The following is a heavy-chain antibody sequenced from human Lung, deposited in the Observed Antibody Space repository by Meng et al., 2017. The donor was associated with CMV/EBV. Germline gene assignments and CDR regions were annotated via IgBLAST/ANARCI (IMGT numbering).Heavy chain of an antibody. CDR2: IKQDGSET. J-gene: IGHJ3*01. D-gene: IGHD3-3*01. V-gene: IGHV3-7*01. Sequence: SCEASGFIFGHYWMTWVRQAPGKGLEWVANIKQDGSETYYVDSLKGRLTISRDNAKNSLHLHLNSLRVEDTAVYYCARGPVQFWKAEPTSQSFDVWXQGTLVTVSS. CDR3: ARGPVQFWKAEPTSQSFDV. CDR1: GFIFGHYW.